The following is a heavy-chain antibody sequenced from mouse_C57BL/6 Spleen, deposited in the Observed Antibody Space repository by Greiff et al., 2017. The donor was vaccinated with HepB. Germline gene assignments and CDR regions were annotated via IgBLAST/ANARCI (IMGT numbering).Heavy chain of an antibody. Sequence: VQLQQSGAELAKPGASVKLSCKASGYTFTSYWMHWVKQRPGQGLEWIGYINPSSGYTKYNQKFKDKATLTADKSSSTAYMQLSSLTYEDSAVDYCARAPFTTVVAHWGQGTTLTVSS. CDR1: GYTFTSYW. V-gene: IGHV1-7*01. J-gene: IGHJ2*01. D-gene: IGHD1-1*01. CDR2: INPSSGYT. CDR3: ARAPFTTVVAH.